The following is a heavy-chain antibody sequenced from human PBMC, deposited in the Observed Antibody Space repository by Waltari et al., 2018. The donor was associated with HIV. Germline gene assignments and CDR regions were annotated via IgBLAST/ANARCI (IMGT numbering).Heavy chain of an antibody. CDR1: GFNFDPYA. D-gene: IGHD2-15*01. CDR2: ITWDGGST. J-gene: IGHJ4*02. CDR3: AKDRTRYCNEATCPFSLDY. Sequence: EVQLVESGGVVVQPGGSLRLSCAASGFNFDPYALPWVRQAPGKGLEWVSLITWDGGSTYYADAMKGRFTISRDNSKHSLYLQMNRLRVEDSALYFCAKDRTRYCNEATCPFSLDYWGQGTLVTVSS. V-gene: IGHV3-43D*04.